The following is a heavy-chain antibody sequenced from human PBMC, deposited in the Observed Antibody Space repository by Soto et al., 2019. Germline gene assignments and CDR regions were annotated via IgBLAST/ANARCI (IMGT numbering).Heavy chain of an antibody. CDR1: GYSISSGYY. Sequence: TSETLSLTCAVSGYSISSGYYWGWIRQPPGKGLEWIGSIYHSGSTYYNPSLKSRVTISVDTSKNQFSLKLSSVTAADTAVYYCAIDVLAFDYWGQGTLVTVSS. J-gene: IGHJ4*02. CDR2: IYHSGST. V-gene: IGHV4-38-2*01. CDR3: AIDVLAFDY. D-gene: IGHD6-6*01.